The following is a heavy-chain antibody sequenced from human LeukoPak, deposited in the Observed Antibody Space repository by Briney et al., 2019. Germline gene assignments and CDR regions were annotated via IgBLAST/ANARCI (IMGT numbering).Heavy chain of an antibody. V-gene: IGHV3-74*01. D-gene: IGHD2/OR15-2a*01. CDR3: ARDWFHAIDY. Sequence: GGSLRLSCAASGFTFSDTWMHWVRQAPGEGLVWVSRIRSDGSDTRYAESVKGRFTISRDNAKNTLYLQMHSLRAGDTAVYYCARDWFHAIDYWGQGTLVTVSS. CDR1: GFTFSDTW. CDR2: IRSDGSDT. J-gene: IGHJ4*02.